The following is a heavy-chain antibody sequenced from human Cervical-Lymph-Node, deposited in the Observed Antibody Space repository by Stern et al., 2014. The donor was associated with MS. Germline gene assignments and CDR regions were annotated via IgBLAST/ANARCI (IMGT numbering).Heavy chain of an antibody. D-gene: IGHD2-15*01. V-gene: IGHV3-74*01. CDR2: IFSDGTGI. Sequence: EVQLVESGGGLVQPGGSLRLSCAASGFNITSYWMHWVRQAPRKGRELVSRIFSDGTGISYADSVKGRFTVSRDNAKNTLSLQMNSLRAEDTAVYFCARGWGNGATCYSCFDFWGQGSLVTVSS. J-gene: IGHJ4*02. CDR3: ARGWGNGATCYSCFDF. CDR1: GFNITSYW.